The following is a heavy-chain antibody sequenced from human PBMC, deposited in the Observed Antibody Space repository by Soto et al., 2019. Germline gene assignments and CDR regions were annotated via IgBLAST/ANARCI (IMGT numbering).Heavy chain of an antibody. V-gene: IGHV3-30-3*01. J-gene: IGHJ4*02. CDR2: ISYDGSNQ. Sequence: LRLSCAASGFTFDTYAMHWVRQAPGKGLEWVAVISYDGSNQFYAGSVKGRFTVSRDNSKNTLYLQVNSLRNDDTAVYYCTRGLLTDFFDYWGQGALVTVSS. CDR3: TRGLLTDFFDY. CDR1: GFTFDTYA.